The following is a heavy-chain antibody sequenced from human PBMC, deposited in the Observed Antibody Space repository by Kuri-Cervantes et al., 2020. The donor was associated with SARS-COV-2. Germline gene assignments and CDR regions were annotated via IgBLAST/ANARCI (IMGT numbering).Heavy chain of an antibody. CDR1: GGTLSSYA. D-gene: IGHD6-6*01. V-gene: IGHV1-69*13. CDR3: ARGGRRYSSSQNKHNWFDP. Sequence: SVKVSCKASGGTLSSYAISWVRQAPGQGLEWMGGIIPIFGTANYAQKFQGRVTITADESTSTAYMELSSLRSEDTAVYYCARGGRRYSSSQNKHNWFDPWGQGTLVTVSS. CDR2: IIPIFGTA. J-gene: IGHJ5*02.